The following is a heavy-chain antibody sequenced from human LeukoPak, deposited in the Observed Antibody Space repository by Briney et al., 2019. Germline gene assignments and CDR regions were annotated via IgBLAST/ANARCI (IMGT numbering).Heavy chain of an antibody. V-gene: IGHV3-21*01. Sequence: GVSQRLSCAVSELTYSPHSLNWARHAPGKALEGVSSISSSSSHILYADAVRGRLHIHRHNDKHSLYRQMHSESAEDAGVFLCARGGQHLVTDYWSQATLVSVSS. D-gene: IGHD6-13*01. CDR2: ISSSSSHI. J-gene: IGHJ4*01. CDR3: ARGGQHLVTDY. CDR1: ELTYSPHS.